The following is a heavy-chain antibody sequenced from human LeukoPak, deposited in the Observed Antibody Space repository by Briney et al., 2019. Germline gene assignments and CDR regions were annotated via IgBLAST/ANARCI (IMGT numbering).Heavy chain of an antibody. CDR1: GYTFTSYG. D-gene: IGHD6-13*01. Sequence: ASVTVSCKASGYTFTSYGISWVRQAPGQGLEWMGWISAYNGNTNYAQKLQGRVTMTTDTSTSTAYMELRSLRSDDTAVYYCAREADPQSSSWYYYYYGMDVWGQGTTVTVSS. CDR3: AREADPQSSSWYYYYYGMDV. CDR2: ISAYNGNT. J-gene: IGHJ6*02. V-gene: IGHV1-18*01.